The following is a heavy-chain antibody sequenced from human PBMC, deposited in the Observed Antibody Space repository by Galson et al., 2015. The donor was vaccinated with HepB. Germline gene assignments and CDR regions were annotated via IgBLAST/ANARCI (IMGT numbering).Heavy chain of an antibody. CDR1: GFTFSSYW. CDR2: IKQDGSEK. J-gene: IGHJ6*03. CDR3: ARHDYDSSGYYYYYYYYMDV. Sequence: SLRLSCAAYGFTFSSYWRSWVRQAPGKGLEWVANIKQDGSEKYYVDSVKGRFTISRDHAKNSLYLQMNSLRAEDTAVYYCARHDYDSSGYYYYYYYYMDVWGKGTTVTVSS. V-gene: IGHV3-7*03. D-gene: IGHD3-22*01.